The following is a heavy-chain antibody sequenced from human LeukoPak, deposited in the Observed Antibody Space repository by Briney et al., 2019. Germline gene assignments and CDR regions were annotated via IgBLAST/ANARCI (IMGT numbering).Heavy chain of an antibody. J-gene: IGHJ4*02. D-gene: IGHD5-12*01. Sequence: ASVKVSCKASGYTFTSYYMHRVRQAPGQGLEWMGIINPSGGSTNYAQKFQGRVTVTRDTSTSTVYMELSSLRSEDTAVYYCARDPLPDTLATIAFDHWGQGTLVTVSS. CDR3: ARDPLPDTLATIAFDH. V-gene: IGHV1-46*01. CDR1: GYTFTSYY. CDR2: INPSGGST.